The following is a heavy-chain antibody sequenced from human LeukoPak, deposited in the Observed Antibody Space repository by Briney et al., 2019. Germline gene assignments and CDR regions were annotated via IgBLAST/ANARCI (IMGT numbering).Heavy chain of an antibody. V-gene: IGHV4-4*02. CDR3: ARDRRDPGWDYYYYMDV. D-gene: IGHD1-26*01. CDR1: GGSISSSNW. CDR2: IYHSGST. Sequence: SGTLSLTCAVSGGSISSSNWWSWVRQPPGKGLEWIGEIYHSGSTNYNPSLKSRVTISVDKSENQFSLKLSSVTAADTAVYYCARDRRDPGWDYYYYMDVWGKGTTVTISS. J-gene: IGHJ6*03.